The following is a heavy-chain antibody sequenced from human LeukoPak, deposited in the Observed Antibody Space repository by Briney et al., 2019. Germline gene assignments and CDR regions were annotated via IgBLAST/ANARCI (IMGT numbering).Heavy chain of an antibody. D-gene: IGHD3-22*01. V-gene: IGHV4-4*07. CDR1: GGSISTFY. CDR3: ARKYYYDSNGRDAFDI. J-gene: IGHJ3*02. CDR2: IYTSGST. Sequence: SETLSLTCTGSGGSISTFYWVWIRQPAGKGLEWIGRIYTSGSTNYNPSLKSRVTMSVDTSKNQFSLKLSSVTVADTAVYYCARKYYYDSNGRDAFDIWGQGTMVTVSS.